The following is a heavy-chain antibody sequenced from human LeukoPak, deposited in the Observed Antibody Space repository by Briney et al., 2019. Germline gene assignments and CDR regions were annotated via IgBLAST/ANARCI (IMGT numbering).Heavy chain of an antibody. D-gene: IGHD3-3*01. V-gene: IGHV4-34*01. J-gene: IGHJ3*02. CDR3: ARHDPYYDFWSGHINAFDI. Sequence: PSETLSLTCAVYGGSFSGYYWSWIRQPPGKGLEWIGEINHSGSTNYNPSLKSRVTISVDTSKNQFSLKLSSVTAADTAVYYCARHDPYYDFWSGHINAFDIWGQGTMVTVSS. CDR2: INHSGST. CDR1: GGSFSGYY.